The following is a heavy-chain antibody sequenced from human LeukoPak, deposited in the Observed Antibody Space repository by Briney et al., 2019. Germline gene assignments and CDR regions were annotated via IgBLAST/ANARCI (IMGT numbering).Heavy chain of an antibody. CDR1: GFTFSDYW. CDR3: ARERVETGYGRDV. Sequence: TGGSLRLSCAVSGFTFSDYWMSCVRQAPGRGLEWVANIKQDGSEKYYVDSVKGRFTISRDNAKNSQYMQMNSLRAEDTAVYYCARERVETGYGRDVWGQGTTVTVSS. CDR2: IKQDGSEK. J-gene: IGHJ6*02. V-gene: IGHV3-7*05.